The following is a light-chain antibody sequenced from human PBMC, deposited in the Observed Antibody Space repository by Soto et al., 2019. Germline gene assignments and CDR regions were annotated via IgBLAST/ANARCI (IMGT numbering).Light chain of an antibody. CDR3: QQRSNWPPKIT. CDR2: DAS. Sequence: EIGWAQSPATLPLSPGEKAPLSGRASQSVSIYLAWYQQKPGQAPRLLTYDASNRATGIPARFSGSGSGTDFTLTISSLEPEDFAVYYCQQRSNWPPKITFGQGTRLEIK. CDR1: QSVSIY. V-gene: IGKV3-11*01. J-gene: IGKJ5*01.